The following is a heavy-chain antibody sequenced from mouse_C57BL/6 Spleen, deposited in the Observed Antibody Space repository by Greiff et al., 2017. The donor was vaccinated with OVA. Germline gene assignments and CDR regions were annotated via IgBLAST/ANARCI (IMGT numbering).Heavy chain of an antibody. J-gene: IGHJ2*01. CDR1: GYSFTDYN. D-gene: IGHD2-2*01. CDR2: INPNYGTT. CDR3: ARSDGYDATGFDY. V-gene: IGHV1-39*01. Sequence: VHVKQSGPELVKPGASVKISCKASGYSFTDYNMNWVKQSNGKSLEWIGVINPNYGTTSYNQKFKGKATLTVDQSSSTAYMQLNSLTSEDSAVDYCARSDGYDATGFDYWGQGTTLTVSS.